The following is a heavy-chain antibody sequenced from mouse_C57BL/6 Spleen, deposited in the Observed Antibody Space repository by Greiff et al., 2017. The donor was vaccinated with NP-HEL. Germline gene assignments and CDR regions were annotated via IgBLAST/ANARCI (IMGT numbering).Heavy chain of an antibody. Sequence: EVQLQESGPGLVKPSQSLSLTCSVTGYSITSGYYWNWIRQFPGNKLEWMGYISYDGSNNYNPSLKNRISITRDTSKNQFFLKLNSVTTEDTATYYCAYYYGSSYRYFDVWGTGTTVTVSS. CDR1: GYSITSGYY. CDR3: AYYYGSSYRYFDV. V-gene: IGHV3-6*01. D-gene: IGHD1-1*01. CDR2: ISYDGSN. J-gene: IGHJ1*03.